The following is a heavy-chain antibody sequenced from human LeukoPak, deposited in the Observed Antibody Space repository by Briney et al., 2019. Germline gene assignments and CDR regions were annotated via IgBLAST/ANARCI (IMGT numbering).Heavy chain of an antibody. D-gene: IGHD3-22*01. CDR3: ARILTAMINPFDI. CDR2: IYYSGST. J-gene: IGHJ3*02. CDR1: GGSISSSSYY. V-gene: IGHV4-39*01. Sequence: PSETLSLTCTVSGGSISSSSYYWGWIRQPPGKGLEWIGSIYYSGSTYYNPSLKSRVTISVDTSKNQFSLKLISVTAADTAVYYCARILTAMINPFDIWGQGTMVTVSS.